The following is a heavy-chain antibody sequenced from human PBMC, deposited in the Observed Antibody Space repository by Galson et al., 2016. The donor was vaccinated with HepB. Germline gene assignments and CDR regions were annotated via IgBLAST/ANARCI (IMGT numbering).Heavy chain of an antibody. J-gene: IGHJ4*02. CDR3: ARGGSGSGYCNSANCRGALDY. D-gene: IGHD2-2*01. V-gene: IGHV3-7*02. CDR2: IKEDGSQK. Sequence: PGKGLEWVANIKEDGSQKYYVDSVKGRFSISRDNARDSLYLQMNSLRAEDTAVYYCARGGSGSGYCNSANCRGALDYWGQGTLVTVSS.